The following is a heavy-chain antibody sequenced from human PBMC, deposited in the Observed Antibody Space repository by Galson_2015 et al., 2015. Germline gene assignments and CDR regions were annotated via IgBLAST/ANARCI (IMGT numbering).Heavy chain of an antibody. CDR1: GFTFSSYW. V-gene: IGHV3-74*01. J-gene: IGHJ4*02. Sequence: SLRLSCAASGFTFSSYWMHWVRQAPGKGLVWVSRIESDGSSTTYADSVKGRFTISRDNAKNTVYLQMSSLRDEDTAVYYCARAGHVSGGYVDVDYWGQGTLVTVSS. CDR2: IESDGSST. D-gene: IGHD5-12*01. CDR3: ARAGHVSGGYVDVDY.